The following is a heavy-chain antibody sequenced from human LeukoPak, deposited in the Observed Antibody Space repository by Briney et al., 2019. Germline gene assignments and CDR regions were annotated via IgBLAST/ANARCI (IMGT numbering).Heavy chain of an antibody. V-gene: IGHV3-11*01. CDR3: AREGELIGWFDP. Sequence: GGSLRLSCAASGFTFSDYYMSWIRQAPRQGLEWVSYISSSGSTIYYADSVTGRFTISRDNAKNSLYLHMNTLRAEDTAVYYCAREGELIGWFDPWGQGTLVTVSS. D-gene: IGHD1-26*01. J-gene: IGHJ5*02. CDR1: GFTFSDYY. CDR2: ISSSGSTI.